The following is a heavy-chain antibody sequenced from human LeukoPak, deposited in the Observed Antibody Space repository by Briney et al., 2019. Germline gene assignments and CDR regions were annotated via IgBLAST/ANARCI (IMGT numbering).Heavy chain of an antibody. CDR2: IFPGDSNS. CDR3: ARRGYCRTSSCSYFDY. D-gene: IGHD2-2*01. Sequence: GESLKISCQGAGYSCTSYWIGWVRQMPGKGLEWRGVIFPGDSNSKYSPSFQGQVTISADKSISTAYLQWSSLKASDTAMYYCARRGYCRTSSCSYFDYWGQGTLVTVSS. CDR1: GYSCTSYW. V-gene: IGHV5-51*01. J-gene: IGHJ4*02.